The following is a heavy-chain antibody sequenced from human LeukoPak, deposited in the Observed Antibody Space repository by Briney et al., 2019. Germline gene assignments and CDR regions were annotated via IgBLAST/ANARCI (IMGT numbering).Heavy chain of an antibody. CDR1: GDSISDYY. CDR3: ARSSLPPNLYNWFDP. Sequence: SETLSLTCTVSGDSISDYYWSWIRHPAGKGLEWVGRINTRGNTNYNASLESRVTMSVDTSKNQFSLKLSSVTAADAAVYYCARSSLPPNLYNWFDPWGQGTLVTVSS. D-gene: IGHD6-6*01. J-gene: IGHJ5*02. V-gene: IGHV4-4*07. CDR2: INTRGNT.